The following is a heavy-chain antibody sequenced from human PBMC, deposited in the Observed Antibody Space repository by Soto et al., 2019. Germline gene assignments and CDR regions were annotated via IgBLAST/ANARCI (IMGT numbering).Heavy chain of an antibody. V-gene: IGHV3-48*02. CDR2: ISSSSSTV. CDR3: TRESTSTLGIVGAIYGDH. CDR1: GFSFSTYS. Sequence: VQLVESGGGLEQPGGSLRLSCAASGFSFSTYSMNWVRQAPGKGLEWVSYISSSSSTVYYADSVKGRFTISRDSAKNSLYLQMNSLRDEDTAVYFCTRESTSTLGIVGAIYGDHWGQGTLVTVSS. D-gene: IGHD1-26*01. J-gene: IGHJ4*02.